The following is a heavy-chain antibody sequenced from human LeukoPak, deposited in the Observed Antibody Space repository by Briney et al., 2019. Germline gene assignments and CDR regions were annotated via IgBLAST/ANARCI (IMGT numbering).Heavy chain of an antibody. D-gene: IGHD2-15*01. CDR3: ARDGRSLVDY. J-gene: IGHJ4*02. CDR2: ISSSSSTI. V-gene: IGHV3-48*01. CDR1: GFTFSSYS. Sequence: GGSLRLSCAASGFTFSSYSMNWVRQAPGKGLEWVSYISSSSSTIYYAGSVKGRFTISRDNAKNSLYLQMNSLRAEDAAVYYCARDGRSLVDYWGQGTLVTVSS.